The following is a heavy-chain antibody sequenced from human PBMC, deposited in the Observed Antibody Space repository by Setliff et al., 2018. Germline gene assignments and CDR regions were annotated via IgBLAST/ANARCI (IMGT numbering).Heavy chain of an antibody. CDR1: GGSISSYY. CDR2: IYSSGST. Sequence: SETLSLTCTVSGGSISSYYWSWIRQPPGRGLEWIGYIYSSGSTNYNPSLKSRVTISVDTSKNQLSLKLSSVTAADTAVYYCARDQGYCGSASCYAQLWFDPWGQGTLVTVSS. D-gene: IGHD2-2*01. V-gene: IGHV4-4*08. J-gene: IGHJ5*02. CDR3: ARDQGYCGSASCYAQLWFDP.